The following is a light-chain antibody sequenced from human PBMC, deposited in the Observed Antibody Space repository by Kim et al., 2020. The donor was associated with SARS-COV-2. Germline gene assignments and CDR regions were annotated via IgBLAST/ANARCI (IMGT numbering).Light chain of an antibody. J-gene: IGLJ3*02. CDR3: ASFTSSTTWV. V-gene: IGLV2-14*01. Sequence: QSALTQPASVSGSPGQSSTISCTGTSSDVGGYIHVSWYQQHPGNAPKLIIYDVNKRPSGASDRFSGSKSANTASLTISGLQAEDEAEYYCASFTSSTTWVFGGGTQLTVL. CDR2: DVN. CDR1: SSDVGGYIH.